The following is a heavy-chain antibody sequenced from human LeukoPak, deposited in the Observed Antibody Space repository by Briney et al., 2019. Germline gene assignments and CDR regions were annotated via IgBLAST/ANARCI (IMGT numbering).Heavy chain of an antibody. D-gene: IGHD3-22*01. CDR1: GGSFSGYY. Sequence: SETLSLTCAVYGGSFSGYYWSWVRQPPGKGLEWIGEINHSGSTNYNPSLKSRVTISVDTSKNQFPLKLSSVTAADTAVYYCARGAEHYDSSGYYYVVYAFDIWGQGTMVTVSS. CDR3: ARGAEHYDSSGYYYVVYAFDI. V-gene: IGHV4-34*01. CDR2: INHSGST. J-gene: IGHJ3*02.